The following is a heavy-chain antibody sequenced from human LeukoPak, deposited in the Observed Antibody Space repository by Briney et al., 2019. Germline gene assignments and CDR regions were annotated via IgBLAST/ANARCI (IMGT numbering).Heavy chain of an antibody. CDR2: IKQDGSEK. V-gene: IGHV3-7*01. CDR3: ARGGGSYHSP. Sequence: GGSLRLSCAASGFTFSSYEMSWVRQAPGKGLEWVANIKQDGSEKYYVDSVKGRFTISRDNAKNSLYLQMNSLRAEDTAVYYCARGGGSYHSPWGQGTLVTVSS. CDR1: GFTFSSYE. D-gene: IGHD1-26*01. J-gene: IGHJ5*02.